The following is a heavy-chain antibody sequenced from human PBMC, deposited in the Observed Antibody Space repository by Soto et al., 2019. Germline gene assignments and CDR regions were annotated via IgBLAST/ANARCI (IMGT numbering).Heavy chain of an antibody. CDR1: GFTFSSYA. Sequence: EVQLLESGGGLVQPGGSLRLSCAASGFTFSSYAMSWVRQAPGKGLEWVSAISGSGGSTYYADSVKGRFTISRDNSKNTLYLPMNSLRAEDTAVYYCAKQTAVAGTSTWFDPWGQGTLVTVSS. J-gene: IGHJ5*02. CDR3: AKQTAVAGTSTWFDP. D-gene: IGHD6-19*01. V-gene: IGHV3-23*01. CDR2: ISGSGGST.